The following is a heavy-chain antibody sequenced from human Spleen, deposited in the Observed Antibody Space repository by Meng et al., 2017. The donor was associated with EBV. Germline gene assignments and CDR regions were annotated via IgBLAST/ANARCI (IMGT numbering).Heavy chain of an antibody. J-gene: IGHJ4*02. CDR3: ARGSGRWTFDY. Sequence: QVDRAESGGGLVKPGGSLGPSCAASGFIFSDSYKTWIRQTPGKGLEWISYISNSGTTIKYADSVKGRFTISRDNAKNSLYLQLNSLRVDDTAVYYCARGSGRWTFDYWGQGTLVTVSS. V-gene: IGHV3-11*01. CDR2: ISNSGTTI. D-gene: IGHD1-26*01. CDR1: GFIFSDSY.